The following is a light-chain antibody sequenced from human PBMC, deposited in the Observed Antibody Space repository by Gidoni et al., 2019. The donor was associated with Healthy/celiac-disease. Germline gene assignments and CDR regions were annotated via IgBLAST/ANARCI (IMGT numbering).Light chain of an antibody. CDR2: EVS. CDR3: SSYTSSSTLRV. Sequence: QSALTQPASVSGSPGQSITISCTGTSSDVGGYNYVSWYQQHPGKAPKLMIYEVSNRPSGVSNRFSGSKSGNPASLTISGRQAEDEADYYCSSYTSSSTLRVFGGGTKLTVL. CDR1: SSDVGGYNY. J-gene: IGLJ2*01. V-gene: IGLV2-14*01.